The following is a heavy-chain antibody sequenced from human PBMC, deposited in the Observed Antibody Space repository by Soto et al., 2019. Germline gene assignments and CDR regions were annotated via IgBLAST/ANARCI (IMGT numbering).Heavy chain of an antibody. V-gene: IGHV4-39*01. D-gene: IGHD3-16*02. CDR2: IYYSGST. CDR1: GGSISSSSYY. Sequence: SETLSLTCTVSGGSISSSSYYWGWIRQPPGKGLEWIGSIYYSGSTYYNPSLKSRVTISVDTSKNQFSLKLSSVTAADTAVYYCASLVFGPLGELSLCYFDYWGQGTLVTVSS. CDR3: ASLVFGPLGELSLCYFDY. J-gene: IGHJ4*02.